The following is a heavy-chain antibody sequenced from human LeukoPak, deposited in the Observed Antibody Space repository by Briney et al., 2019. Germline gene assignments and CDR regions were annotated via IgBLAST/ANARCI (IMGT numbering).Heavy chain of an antibody. CDR2: IYHSGST. CDR1: GYSISSGYY. V-gene: IGHV4-38-2*01. Sequence: TASETLSLTCAVSGYSISSGYYWGWIRQPPGKGQEWIGSIYHSGSTYYNPSLKSRVTISVDTSKNQFSLKLSSVTAADTAVYYCARLGYSGYAYYMDVWGKGTTVTVSS. J-gene: IGHJ6*03. CDR3: ARLGYSGYAYYMDV. D-gene: IGHD5-12*01.